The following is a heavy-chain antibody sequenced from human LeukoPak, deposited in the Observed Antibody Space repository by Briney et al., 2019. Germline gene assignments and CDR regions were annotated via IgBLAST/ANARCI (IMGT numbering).Heavy chain of an antibody. V-gene: IGHV3-30*03. J-gene: IGHJ4*02. CDR3: ARYENGGIDY. D-gene: IGHD2-15*01. CDR1: GFTFSSYG. Sequence: GRSLRLSCAASGFTFSSYGMHWVRQAPGKGLEWVAVISYDGSNKYYADSVKGRFTISRDNSKNTLYLQMNNLRAEDTAVYYCARYENGGIDYWGRGTLVTVSS. CDR2: ISYDGSNK.